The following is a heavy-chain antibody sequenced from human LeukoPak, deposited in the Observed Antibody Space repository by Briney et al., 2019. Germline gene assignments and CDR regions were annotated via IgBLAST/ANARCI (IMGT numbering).Heavy chain of an antibody. J-gene: IGHJ1*01. CDR2: IATGGYTL. Sequence: PGGSLRLFCAASGFSFSDTYMSWIRQAPGKGLEWIAYIATGGYTLDYADSVRGRFTVSRDNAKNSLYLQMNSLIVEDTAVYYCATSSFYGQLWGQGTLVTVSS. CDR3: ATSSFYGQL. CDR1: GFSFSDTY. D-gene: IGHD2/OR15-2a*01. V-gene: IGHV3-11*01.